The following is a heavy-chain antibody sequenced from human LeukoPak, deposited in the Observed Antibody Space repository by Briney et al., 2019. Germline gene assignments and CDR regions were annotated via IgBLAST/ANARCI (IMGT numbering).Heavy chain of an antibody. Sequence: PGGSLRLSCAASGFTFSSHAMTWVRQAPGKGLEWVSGISVTGGGTYYADSVKGRFTISRDNSKDTLYLQMNSLRAEDTAVYYCAKGYYYDSSGRGGSYVSYVMDVWGQETTVTVSS. J-gene: IGHJ6*02. CDR2: ISVTGGGT. CDR1: GFTFSSHA. V-gene: IGHV3-23*01. D-gene: IGHD3-22*01. CDR3: AKGYYYDSSGRGGSYVSYVMDV.